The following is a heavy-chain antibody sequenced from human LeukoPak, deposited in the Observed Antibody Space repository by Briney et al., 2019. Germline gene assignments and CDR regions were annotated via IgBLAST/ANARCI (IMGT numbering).Heavy chain of an antibody. D-gene: IGHD5-18*01. V-gene: IGHV3-20*04. J-gene: IGHJ4*02. CDR1: GFAFDDYG. CDR2: INWNGGSI. CDR3: ARADKDGYGFFGFDY. Sequence: GGSLRLSCAASGFAFDDYGMSWVRQAPGKGLEWVSGINWNGGSIGYADSVKGRFTISRDNATNSLYLQINSLRAEDTALYYCARADKDGYGFFGFDYWGQGTLVTVSS.